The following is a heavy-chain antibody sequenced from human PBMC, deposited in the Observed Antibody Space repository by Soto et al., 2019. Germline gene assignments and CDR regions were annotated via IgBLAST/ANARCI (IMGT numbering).Heavy chain of an antibody. Sequence: QVQLQESGPGLVKPSETLSLTCTVSGGSISSYYWSWIRQPPGKGLEWIGYIYYSGSTNYNPSLKSRVTISVDTSKNQFSLKLSSVTAADTAVYYCARAFTIFGVVGAFDIWGQGTMVTVSS. CDR3: ARAFTIFGVVGAFDI. CDR2: IYYSGST. D-gene: IGHD3-3*01. J-gene: IGHJ3*02. V-gene: IGHV4-59*01. CDR1: GGSISSYY.